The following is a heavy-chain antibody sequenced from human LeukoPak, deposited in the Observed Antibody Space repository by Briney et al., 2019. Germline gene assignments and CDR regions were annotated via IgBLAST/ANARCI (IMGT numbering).Heavy chain of an antibody. J-gene: IGHJ4*02. Sequence: PGGSLRLSCAASGFTFSSYSMNLVRQAPGKGLEWVSSISSSSSYIYYADSVKGRFTISRDNAKNSLYLQMNSLRAEDTAVYYCARDSERWLQSGPGGYWGQGTLVTVSS. CDR2: ISSSSSYI. D-gene: IGHD5-24*01. CDR1: GFTFSSYS. CDR3: ARDSERWLQSGPGGY. V-gene: IGHV3-21*01.